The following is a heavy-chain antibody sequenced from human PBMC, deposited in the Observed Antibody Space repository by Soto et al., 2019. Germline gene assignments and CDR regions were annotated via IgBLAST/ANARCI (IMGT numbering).Heavy chain of an antibody. CDR1: GGSFRGYY. V-gene: IGHV4-34*01. D-gene: IGHD2-2*01. J-gene: IGHJ6*02. Sequence: SETLSITCAVYGGSFRGYYWSWIRQPPGKGLEWIGEINHSGSTNYNPSLKSRVTISVDTSKNQFSLKLSSVTAADTAVYYCARVGGYCSSTSCYSYYYGMDVWGQGTTVT. CDR2: INHSGST. CDR3: ARVGGYCSSTSCYSYYYGMDV.